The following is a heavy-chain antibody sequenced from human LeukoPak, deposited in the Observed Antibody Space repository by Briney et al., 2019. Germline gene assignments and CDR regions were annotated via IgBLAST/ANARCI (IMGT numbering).Heavy chain of an antibody. CDR1: GYTFTDCY. CDR2: IKPDRVET. CDR3: ARGLVGGRHFDY. Sequence: GSLKVSCKPSGYTFTDCYMHWLRQAPGQGLEWMGCIKPDRVETNYAQKFQGRVTMTRDTSISTTYMELSRLRSDDTAVYYCARGLVGGRHFDYWGQAPLVPVSP. V-gene: IGHV1-2*02. D-gene: IGHD1-26*01. J-gene: IGHJ4*02.